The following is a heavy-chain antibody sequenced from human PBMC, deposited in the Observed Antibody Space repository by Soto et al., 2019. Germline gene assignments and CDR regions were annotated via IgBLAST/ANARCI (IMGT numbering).Heavy chain of an antibody. CDR2: INSGGDNT. CDR3: GKGTQLQRYYMGF. V-gene: IGHV3-64D*08. D-gene: IGHD2-2*01. J-gene: IGHJ4*01. Sequence: PVGSLRLSCSASGITLRNSAMHWVRQATGRGREYVTGINSGGDNTSHAVSVKVKSSISRDNSGVSLYLQMSSLRVEDTAKYYCGKGTQLQRYYMGFWGPGTLVTVST. CDR1: GITLRNSA.